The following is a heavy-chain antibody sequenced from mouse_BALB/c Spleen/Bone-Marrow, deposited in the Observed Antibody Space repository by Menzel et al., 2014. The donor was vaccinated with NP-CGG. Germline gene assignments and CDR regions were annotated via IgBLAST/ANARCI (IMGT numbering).Heavy chain of an antibody. D-gene: IGHD4-1*01. V-gene: IGHV2-6-7*01. CDR1: GFSLTGYG. CDR2: IWGDGST. CDR3: ARDLGGYAMDY. Sequence: QVQLKESGPGLVAPSQRLSITCTASGFSLTGYGVNWVRQPPGQGLEWLGMIWGDGSTDYNSALKSRLSISKDNSKSQAFLKMNSLQTDGTARYDCARDLGGYAMDYWGQGTSVTVSS. J-gene: IGHJ4*01.